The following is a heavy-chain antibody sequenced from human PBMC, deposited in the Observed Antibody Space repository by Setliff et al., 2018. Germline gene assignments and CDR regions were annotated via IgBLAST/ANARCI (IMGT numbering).Heavy chain of an antibody. CDR1: RFIFSSAW. D-gene: IGHD2-15*01. CDR2: IWDDGGNK. V-gene: IGHV3-33*08. Sequence: GGSLRLSCAASRFIFSSAWMSWVRQAPGKGLEWVAVIWDDGGNKYHADSVKGRFTISRDNSKNTLYLQMNSLRPEDTAVYYCARTCSGSGCYAGLESWGQGTPVTVSS. CDR3: ARTCSGSGCYAGLES. J-gene: IGHJ4*02.